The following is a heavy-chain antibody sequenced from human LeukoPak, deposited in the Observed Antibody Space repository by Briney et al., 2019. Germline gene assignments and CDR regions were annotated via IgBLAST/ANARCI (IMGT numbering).Heavy chain of an antibody. CDR3: SRDIFD. V-gene: IGHV3-15*01. D-gene: IGHD3-9*01. J-gene: IGHJ1*01. Sequence: PGGSLRLSCAASGFTFSNAWMSWVRQAPGKGLEWVGRIKSKTDGGTTDYAAPVKGRFTISRDDSKKSLYLQMNSLKIEDMAVYYCSRDIFDWGQGTLVTVSS. CDR1: GFTFSNAW. CDR2: IKSKTDGGTT.